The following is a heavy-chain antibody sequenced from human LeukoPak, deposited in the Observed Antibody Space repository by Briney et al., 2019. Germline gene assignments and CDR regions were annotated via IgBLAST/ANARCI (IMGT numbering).Heavy chain of an antibody. Sequence: TGGSLRLSCAASGFTFSSYAIHWVRQAPGKGLEWVAVITYDGSNKYYADSVKGRFIISRDNSKNTLYLQMNSLRAEDTAVYYCARDREYSSSSAMDVWGKGTTVTVSS. J-gene: IGHJ6*04. CDR3: ARDREYSSSSAMDV. V-gene: IGHV3-30-3*01. CDR1: GFTFSSYA. D-gene: IGHD6-6*01. CDR2: ITYDGSNK.